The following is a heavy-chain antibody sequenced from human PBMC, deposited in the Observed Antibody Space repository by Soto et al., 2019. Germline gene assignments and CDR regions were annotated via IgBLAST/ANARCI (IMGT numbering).Heavy chain of an antibody. J-gene: IGHJ6*02. CDR1: GGTFSSYA. V-gene: IGHV1-69*06. CDR3: ARLRIAARPTTYYYYGMDV. D-gene: IGHD6-6*01. CDR2: IIPIFGTA. Sequence: QVQLVQSGAEVKKPGSSVKVSCKASGGTFSSYAISWVRQAPGQGLEWMGGIIPIFGTANYAQKFQGRVKITAEKSTGTAYMELSSLRSEDTAVYYCARLRIAARPTTYYYYGMDVWGQGTTVTVSS.